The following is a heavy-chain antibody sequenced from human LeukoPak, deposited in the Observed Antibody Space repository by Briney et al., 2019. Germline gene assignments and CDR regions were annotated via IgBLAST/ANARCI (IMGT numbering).Heavy chain of an antibody. J-gene: IGHJ5*02. CDR2: INPNSGGT. V-gene: IGHV1-2*02. CDR3: ARDADIVVVPAANVDNWFDP. Sequence: ASVKVSCKASGYTFTGYYMLWVRQAPGQGLEWMGWINPNSGGTNYAQKFQGRVTMTRDTSISTASMELSRLRSDDTAVYYCARDADIVVVPAANVDNWFDPWGQGTLVTVSS. CDR1: GYTFTGYY. D-gene: IGHD2-2*01.